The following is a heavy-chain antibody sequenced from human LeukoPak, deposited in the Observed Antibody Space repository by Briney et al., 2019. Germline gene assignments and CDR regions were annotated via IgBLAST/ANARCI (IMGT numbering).Heavy chain of an antibody. J-gene: IGHJ4*02. V-gene: IGHV1-18*01. CDR1: GYTFTSYD. CDR2: ITAYNGNT. CDR3: ARDYYDSSGYPLDY. D-gene: IGHD3-22*01. Sequence: APVKVSCKASGYTFTSYDINWVRQAPGQGLEWMGWITAYNGNTKYAQKFQDRVTMTTDTSTSTAYMELRSLRSDDTAVYYCARDYYDSSGYPLDYWGQGTLVTVSS.